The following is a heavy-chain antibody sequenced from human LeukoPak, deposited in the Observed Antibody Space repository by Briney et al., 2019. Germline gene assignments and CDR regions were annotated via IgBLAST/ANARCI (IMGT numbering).Heavy chain of an antibody. CDR1: GYTFTVYY. Sequence: ASVKVSCKASGYTFTVYYMHWVRQAPGQGLEWMGWINPNSGGTNYAQKFQGRVTMTRDTSISTAYMELSRLRSDDTAVYYCARDQIRGEYCSGGSCYSFFNYWGQGTLVTVSS. J-gene: IGHJ4*02. CDR2: INPNSGGT. CDR3: ARDQIRGEYCSGGSCYSFFNY. V-gene: IGHV1-2*02. D-gene: IGHD2-15*01.